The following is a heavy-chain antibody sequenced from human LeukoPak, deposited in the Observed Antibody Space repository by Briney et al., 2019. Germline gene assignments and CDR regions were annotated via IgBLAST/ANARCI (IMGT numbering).Heavy chain of an antibody. J-gene: IGHJ4*02. D-gene: IGHD2-15*01. CDR1: GYSFTTYW. V-gene: IGHV5-51*01. Sequence: GESLKISCKASGYSFTTYWIGWVRQMPVKGLEWMGIVHPADSKTTYSPSFQGQVTMSADKSINTAYLQWSSLKASDTAVYYCARYCSDVSCGYFDYWGQGTLVTVSS. CDR2: VHPADSKT. CDR3: ARYCSDVSCGYFDY.